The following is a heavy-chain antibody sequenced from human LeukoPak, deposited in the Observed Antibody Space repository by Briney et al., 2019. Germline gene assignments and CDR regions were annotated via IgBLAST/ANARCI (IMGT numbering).Heavy chain of an antibody. V-gene: IGHV3-74*01. CDR2: INSDGSTT. J-gene: IGHJ3*02. Sequence: GGSLRLSCAASGLTFNNYWMHWVRQAPGKGLEWVSRINSDGSTTNYADSVKGRFTISRDNAKNTMYLQMNSLRAEDTALYYCVSRYCTITNCYKASGTGAFDIWGQGTKVIVSS. CDR3: VSRYCTITNCYKASGTGAFDI. D-gene: IGHD2-2*02. CDR1: GLTFNNYW.